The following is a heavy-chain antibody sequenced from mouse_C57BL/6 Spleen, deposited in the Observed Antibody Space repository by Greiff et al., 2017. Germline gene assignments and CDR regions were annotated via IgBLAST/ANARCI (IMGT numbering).Heavy chain of an antibody. J-gene: IGHJ2*01. CDR1: GYTFTDYN. Sequence: DVQLQESGPELVKPGASVKMSCKASGYTFTDYNMHWVKQSHGKSLEWIGYINPNNGGTSYNQKFKGKATLTVNKSSSTAYMELRSLTSEDSAVYYCARGAYYGSSYPYYFDYWGQGTTLTVSS. D-gene: IGHD1-1*01. CDR2: INPNNGGT. V-gene: IGHV1-22*01. CDR3: ARGAYYGSSYPYYFDY.